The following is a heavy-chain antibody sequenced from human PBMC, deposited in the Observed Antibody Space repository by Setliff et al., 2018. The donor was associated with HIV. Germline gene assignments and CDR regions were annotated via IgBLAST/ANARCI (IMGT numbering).Heavy chain of an antibody. V-gene: IGHV4-4*02. CDR1: GGSISSTNW. CDR3: ARVAAGTYGKGDWFDP. D-gene: IGHD3-10*01. CDR2: IYHSGDT. J-gene: IGHJ5*02. Sequence: PSETLSLTCAVSGGSISSTNWWNWVRQPPGKGLEWIGEIYHSGDTNYNPSLKSRVTISVDKSKNQSSLKLTSVTAADTAVYYCARVAAGTYGKGDWFDPWGQGTQVTVSS.